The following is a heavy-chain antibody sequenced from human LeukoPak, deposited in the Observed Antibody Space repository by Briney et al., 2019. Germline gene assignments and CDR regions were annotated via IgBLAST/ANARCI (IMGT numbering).Heavy chain of an antibody. D-gene: IGHD4-17*01. J-gene: IGHJ4*02. CDR1: GYLFTSYW. CDR2: LYPGDSDT. Sequence: GRSLQISGQGSGYLFTSYWIGGVGPVRGKGQEWRGMLYPGDSDTRYSPSFQGPVTISADKSISTAYLQSSSLKASDTAMYYCARGSHPYGDYVYFDYWGQGPLVTVSS. V-gene: IGHV5-51*01. CDR3: ARGSHPYGDYVYFDY.